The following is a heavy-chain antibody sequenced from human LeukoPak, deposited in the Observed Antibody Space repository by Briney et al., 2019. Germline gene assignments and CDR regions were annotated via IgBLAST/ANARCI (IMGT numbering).Heavy chain of an antibody. V-gene: IGHV3-30*04. CDR1: GFTFSSYA. Sequence: PGRSLRLSCAASGFTFSSYAMHWVRQAPGKGLEWVAVISYDGSNKYYADSVKGRFTISRDDSKNTLYLQINSLRSEDTGIYYCVRDRNSYEAIYNGMNVWGQGTTVTVSS. CDR3: VRDRNSYEAIYNGMNV. CDR2: ISYDGSNK. J-gene: IGHJ6*02. D-gene: IGHD2/OR15-2a*01.